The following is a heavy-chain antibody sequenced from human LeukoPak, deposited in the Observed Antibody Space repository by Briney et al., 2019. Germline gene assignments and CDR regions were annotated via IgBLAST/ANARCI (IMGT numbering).Heavy chain of an antibody. J-gene: IGHJ3*02. V-gene: IGHV3-30-3*01. CDR2: ISYDGSNK. CDR1: GFTFSSYA. D-gene: IGHD3-16*01. Sequence: GGSLRLSCAASGFTFSSYAMHWVRQAPGKGLEWVAVISYDGSNKYYADSVKGRFTISRDNSKNTLYLQVNSLRAEDTAVYYCAREYYDYVWGSPSGAFDIWGQGTMVTVSS. CDR3: AREYYDYVWGSPSGAFDI.